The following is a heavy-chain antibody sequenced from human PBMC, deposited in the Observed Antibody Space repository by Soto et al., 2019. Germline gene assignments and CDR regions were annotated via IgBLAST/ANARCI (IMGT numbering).Heavy chain of an antibody. D-gene: IGHD4-17*01. CDR3: ARDDLGYGGNPLST. V-gene: IGHV4-30-4*08. CDR2: IYYSESA. J-gene: IGHJ1*01. CDR1: GVSITSGDYY. Sequence: QVQLQESGPGLVMPSQTLSLTCTVSGVSITSGDYYWTWIRQSPGKGLEWIGYIYYSESAHYNPTLKSRILIAIDRSKNQLSLKVTSVTAADTAVYYCARDDLGYGGNPLSTWGQGTLVTVAS.